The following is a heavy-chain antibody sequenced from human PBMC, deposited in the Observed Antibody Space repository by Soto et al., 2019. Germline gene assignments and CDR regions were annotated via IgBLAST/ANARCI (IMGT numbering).Heavy chain of an antibody. Sequence: QLQLQESGSGLVRPSQTLSLTCAVSGGSISSGGYSWNWIRQPPGKGLEWIGYISHSGSPLYNPALKSRVTISVDKYKNQFSLKLTSVTAADTAVYYCARDQLEGNWFDPWGQGTLVTVSS. CDR3: ARDQLEGNWFDP. CDR2: ISHSGSP. V-gene: IGHV4-30-2*01. J-gene: IGHJ5*02. CDR1: GGSISSGGYS. D-gene: IGHD1-1*01.